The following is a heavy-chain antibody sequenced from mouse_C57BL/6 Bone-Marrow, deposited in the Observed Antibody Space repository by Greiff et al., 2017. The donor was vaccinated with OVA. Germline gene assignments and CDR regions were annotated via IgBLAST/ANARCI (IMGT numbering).Heavy chain of an antibody. CDR2: IWGGGST. D-gene: IGHD1-1*01. CDR1: GFSLTSYG. Sequence: QVQLQQSGPGLVQPSQSLSITCTVSGFSLTSYGVHWVRQSPGKGLEWLGVIWGGGSTNYNSALMSRLSISKDNSKSQVFLKMNSLQTDDTAMYYCAKLITTVVAPLYWYFDVWGTGTTVTVSS. J-gene: IGHJ1*03. CDR3: AKLITTVVAPLYWYFDV. V-gene: IGHV2-9*01.